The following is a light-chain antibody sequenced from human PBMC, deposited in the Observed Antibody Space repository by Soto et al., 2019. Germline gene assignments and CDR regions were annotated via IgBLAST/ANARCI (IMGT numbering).Light chain of an antibody. Sequence: SYELTQPPSVSVAPGKTARITCGGNNIGSKSVHWYQQKPGQAPVLVIYYDSDRPSGIPERFSGSNSGNTATLTIGRVEAGDEADYDCQVWDSSSVHVVFGGGTKLTVL. CDR1: NIGSKS. CDR3: QVWDSSSVHVV. CDR2: YDS. V-gene: IGLV3-21*04. J-gene: IGLJ2*01.